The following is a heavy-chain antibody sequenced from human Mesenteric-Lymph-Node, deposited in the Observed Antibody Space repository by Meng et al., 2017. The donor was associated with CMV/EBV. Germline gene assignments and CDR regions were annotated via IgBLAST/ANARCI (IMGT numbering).Heavy chain of an antibody. CDR3: TRGGDYVWGSYRFLRRNWFDP. CDR2: IYYSGST. J-gene: IGHJ5*02. D-gene: IGHD3-16*02. CDR1: GGSISSYY. V-gene: IGHV4-59*01. Sequence: SETLSLTCTVSGGSISSYYWSWIRQPPGKGLEWIGYIYYSGSTNYNPSLKSRVTISVDTTKKQFSLKLSSVTAADTAVYYCTRGGDYVWGSYRFLRRNWFDPWGQGTLVTVSS.